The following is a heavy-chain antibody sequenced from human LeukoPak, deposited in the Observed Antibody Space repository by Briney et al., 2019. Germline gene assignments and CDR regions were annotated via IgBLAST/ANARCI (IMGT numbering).Heavy chain of an antibody. CDR1: GGSISSYY. Sequence: SETLSLTCTVSGGSISSYYWSWIRQPAGKGLEWIGRIYTSGSTDYNPSLKSRVTMSVDTSKNQLSPKLSSVTAADTAVYYCARDYGDYVFDYWGQGTLVTVSS. CDR2: IYTSGST. J-gene: IGHJ4*02. CDR3: ARDYGDYVFDY. D-gene: IGHD4-17*01. V-gene: IGHV4-4*07.